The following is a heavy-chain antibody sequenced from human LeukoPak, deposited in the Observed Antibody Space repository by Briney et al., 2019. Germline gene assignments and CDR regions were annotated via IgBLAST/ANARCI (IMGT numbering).Heavy chain of an antibody. CDR3: ARKSSGWYGEIDY. CDR2: IGARDGRT. Sequence: PGGSLRLSCAASGFTFRNYAMTWVRQAPGKGLDWVALIGARDGRTYYADPVKGRFTISRDNFKNTLYLQMNSLRAEDTAVYYCARKSSGWYGEIDYWGQGTLVTVSS. V-gene: IGHV3-23*01. CDR1: GFTFRNYA. J-gene: IGHJ4*02. D-gene: IGHD6-19*01.